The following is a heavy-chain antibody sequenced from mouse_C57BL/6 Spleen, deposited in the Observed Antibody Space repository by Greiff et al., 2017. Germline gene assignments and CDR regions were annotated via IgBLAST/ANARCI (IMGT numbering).Heavy chain of an antibody. CDR2: IYPGSGST. CDR3: ARDCGSDCAMDY. CDR1: GYTFTSYW. V-gene: IGHV1-55*01. Sequence: QVQLQQPGAELVKPGASVKMSCKASGYTFTSYWITWVKQRPGQGLEWIGDIYPGSGSTNYNEKFKSKATLTVDTSSSTAYMQLSSLTSEDSAVYVCARDCGSDCAMDYWGQGTSVTVSS. J-gene: IGHJ4*01.